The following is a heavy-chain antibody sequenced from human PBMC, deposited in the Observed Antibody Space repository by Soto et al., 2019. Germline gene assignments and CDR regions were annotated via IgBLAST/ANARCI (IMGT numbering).Heavy chain of an antibody. CDR2: IYHSGST. J-gene: IGHJ4*02. Sequence: QLQESGPGLVKPSETLSLTCTVSGVSINTNNWWSWVRQPPGKGLEWIGEIYHSGSTNYNPSLKSRVAISIVTSRNQFSLTVTSVTAADTAVYYCAFPATNDFDYWGQGILVTVSS. V-gene: IGHV4-4*02. CDR3: AFPATNDFDY. CDR1: GVSINTNNW. D-gene: IGHD4-4*01.